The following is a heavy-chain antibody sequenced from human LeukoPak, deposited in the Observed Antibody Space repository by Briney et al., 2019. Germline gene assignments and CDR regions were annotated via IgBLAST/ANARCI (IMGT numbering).Heavy chain of an antibody. D-gene: IGHD3-22*01. Sequence: SETLSLTCTVSGGSTSSSSYYWGWIRQPPGKGLEWIGSIYYSGSTYYNPSLKSRVTISVDTSKNQFSLKLSSVTAADTAVYYCARSRGRYDSSGDVDYWGQGTLVTVSS. V-gene: IGHV4-39*01. CDR1: GGSTSSSSYY. J-gene: IGHJ4*02. CDR3: ARSRGRYDSSGDVDY. CDR2: IYYSGST.